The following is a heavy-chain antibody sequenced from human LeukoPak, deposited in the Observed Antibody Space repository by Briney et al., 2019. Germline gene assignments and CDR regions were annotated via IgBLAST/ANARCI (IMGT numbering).Heavy chain of an antibody. CDR2: INGNGGST. CDR3: ARVAFGELWGMDV. J-gene: IGHJ6*04. CDR1: GFTFSSYA. V-gene: IGHV3-23*01. Sequence: PGGSLRLSCAASGFTFSSYAMSWVRQIPGKGLEWVSGINGNGGSTNYADSVKGRFTISRGSATNSLYLQVNSLRAEDTAVYHCARVAFGELWGMDVWGKGTTVTISS. D-gene: IGHD3-10*01.